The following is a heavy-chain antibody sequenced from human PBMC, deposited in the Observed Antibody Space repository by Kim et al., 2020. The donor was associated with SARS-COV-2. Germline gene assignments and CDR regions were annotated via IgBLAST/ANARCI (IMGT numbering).Heavy chain of an antibody. D-gene: IGHD1-26*01. CDR2: VSYTGAT. J-gene: IGHJ4*02. V-gene: IGHV4-61*01. CDR3: ARDTYGSLSAFDS. Sequence: SETLSLTCTVSGGSVSGGSYFWSWVRQPPGGGLEWLGYVSYTGATNYNPSLESRITMSVDTSTNQFSLRLSAVAAADTAIYYCARDTYGSLSAFDSWGRG. CDR1: GGSVSGGSYF.